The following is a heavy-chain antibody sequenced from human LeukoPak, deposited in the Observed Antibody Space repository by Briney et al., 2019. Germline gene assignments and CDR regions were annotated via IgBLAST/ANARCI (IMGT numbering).Heavy chain of an antibody. Sequence: PGGSLRLSCAASGFSFSSAWMSWVRQAPGKGLEWVGRIKSKADGGTTDYAAPVKGRFSISRDDSKNTLYLQMNSLTAEDTAVYYCAKDVSHFTFPLYQWGQGTLVTVSS. V-gene: IGHV3-15*01. CDR3: AKDVSHFTFPLYQ. J-gene: IGHJ4*02. D-gene: IGHD2-2*01. CDR1: GFSFSSAW. CDR2: IKSKADGGTT.